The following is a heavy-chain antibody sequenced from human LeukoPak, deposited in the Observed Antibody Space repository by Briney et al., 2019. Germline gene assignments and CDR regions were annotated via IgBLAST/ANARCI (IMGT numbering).Heavy chain of an antibody. CDR3: ARDGFSSGYPYDAFDI. J-gene: IGHJ3*02. CDR1: GFTVSSNY. CDR2: IYSGGST. D-gene: IGHD3-22*01. V-gene: IGHV3-53*01. Sequence: GGSLRLSRAASGFTVSSNYMSWVRQAPGKGLEWVSVIYSGGSTYYADSVKGRFTISRDNSKNTLYLQMNSLRAEDTAVYYCARDGFSSGYPYDAFDIWGQGTMVTVSS.